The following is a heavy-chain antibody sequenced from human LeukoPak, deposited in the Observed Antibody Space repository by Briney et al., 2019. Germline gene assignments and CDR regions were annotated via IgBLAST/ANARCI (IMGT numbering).Heavy chain of an antibody. D-gene: IGHD3-10*01. CDR1: GFTFSNYS. CDR2: ISYDGSNK. CDR3: ARGRVTMVRGLDY. Sequence: PGGSLRLSCAASGFTFSNYSMHWVRQAPGEGLEWVAVISYDGSNKYYADSVKGRFTISRDNSKNTLYLQMNSLRAEDTAVYFCARGRVTMVRGLDYWGQGTLVTVSS. J-gene: IGHJ4*02. V-gene: IGHV3-30*04.